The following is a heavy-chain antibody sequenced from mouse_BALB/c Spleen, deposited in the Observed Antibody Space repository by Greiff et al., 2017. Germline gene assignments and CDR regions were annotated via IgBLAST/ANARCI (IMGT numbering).Heavy chain of an antibody. Sequence: EVHLVESGGGLVKPGGSLKLSCAASGFTFSSYAMSWVRQSPEKRLEWVAEISSGGSYTYYPDTVTGRFTISRDNAKNTLYLEMSSLRSEDTAMYYCARAPYGNYSAWFAYWGQGTLVTVSA. CDR2: ISSGGSYT. CDR1: GFTFSSYA. V-gene: IGHV5-9-4*01. CDR3: ARAPYGNYSAWFAY. D-gene: IGHD2-1*01. J-gene: IGHJ3*01.